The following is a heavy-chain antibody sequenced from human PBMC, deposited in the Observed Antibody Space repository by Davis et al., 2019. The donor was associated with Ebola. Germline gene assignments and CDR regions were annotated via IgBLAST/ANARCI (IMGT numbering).Heavy chain of an antibody. CDR3: ARGHTYGRWDDRFDP. J-gene: IGHJ5*02. V-gene: IGHV1-46*01. CDR1: GYTFTSYY. D-gene: IGHD5-18*01. CDR2: INPSGGST. Sequence: ASVKVSCKASGYTFTSYYMHWVRQAPGQGLEWMGIINPSGGSTSYAQKFQGRVTMTIDTSINTAYMELDRLKSDDTALYYCARGHTYGRWDDRFDPWGQGTLVTVSS.